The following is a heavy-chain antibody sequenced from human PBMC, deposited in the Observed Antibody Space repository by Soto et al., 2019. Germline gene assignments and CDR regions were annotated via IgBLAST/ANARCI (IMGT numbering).Heavy chain of an antibody. V-gene: IGHV1-3*01. CDR1: GYTFTRYT. CDR3: ARGIATGQLDP. J-gene: IGHJ5*02. D-gene: IGHD2-15*01. Sequence: ASVKVSCKASGYTFTRYTMNWVRQAPGQRLEWMGWINPDNGNTKSSQKFQDRVIITRDASASTAYMDLSSLRSEDTAVYYCARGIATGQLDPWGQGTLVTVSS. CDR2: INPDNGNT.